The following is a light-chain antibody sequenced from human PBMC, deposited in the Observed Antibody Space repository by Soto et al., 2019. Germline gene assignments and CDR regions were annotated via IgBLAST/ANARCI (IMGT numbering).Light chain of an antibody. CDR1: SSDVGGYNY. CDR2: EVT. J-gene: IGLJ2*01. V-gene: IGLV2-14*01. Sequence: QSALTQPPSASGSPGQSVAISCTGTSSDVGGYNYVSWFQQHPGKAPKLMIYEVTNRPSGVSYRFSGSKSGNTASLTISGLQAEDEADYYCSSYTSSRIVVFGGGTKLTVL. CDR3: SSYTSSRIVV.